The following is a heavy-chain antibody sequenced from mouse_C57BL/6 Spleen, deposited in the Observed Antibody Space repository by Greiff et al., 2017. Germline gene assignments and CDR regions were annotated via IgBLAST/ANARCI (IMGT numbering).Heavy chain of an antibody. CDR3: TREGSYAMDY. J-gene: IGHJ4*01. CDR2: ISSGGDYI. Sequence: EVMLVESGEGLVKPGGSLKLSCAASGFTFSSYAMSWVRQTPEKRLEWVAYISSGGDYIYYADTVKGRVTISRDNARNTLYLQMSSLKSEDTAMYYCTREGSYAMDYWGQGTLVTVSS. V-gene: IGHV5-9-1*02. CDR1: GFTFSSYA.